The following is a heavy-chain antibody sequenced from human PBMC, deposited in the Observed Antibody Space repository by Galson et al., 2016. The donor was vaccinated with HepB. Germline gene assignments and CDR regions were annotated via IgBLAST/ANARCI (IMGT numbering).Heavy chain of an antibody. CDR2: ISGTGGTT. CDR1: GFSFNSYA. J-gene: IGHJ4*02. D-gene: IGHD3-3*01. V-gene: IGHV3-23*01. Sequence: SLRLSCAVSGFSFNSYAFSWVRQTPGKGLEWVSAISGTGGTTDYTDSVKGRFTISRANSQSRLYLQMNSLRAEDTAIYYCAKENDFWSGYLSHWGQGALVTVSS. CDR3: AKENDFWSGYLSH.